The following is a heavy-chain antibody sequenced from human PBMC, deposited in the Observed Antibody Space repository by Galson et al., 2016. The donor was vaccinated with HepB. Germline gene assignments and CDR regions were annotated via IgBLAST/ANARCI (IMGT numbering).Heavy chain of an antibody. CDR1: GFTFSNFV. Sequence: SLRLSCAASGFTFSNFVINWVCQAPGKGLERVSGISGNGGDTYYADSVKGRFTISRDNSKNTVYLQMNSLRVEDTAVYYCAKGLDYSDSSGYSYLQYWGQGTQVTVSS. D-gene: IGHD3-22*01. J-gene: IGHJ4*02. CDR2: ISGNGGDT. V-gene: IGHV3-23*01. CDR3: AKGLDYSDSSGYSYLQY.